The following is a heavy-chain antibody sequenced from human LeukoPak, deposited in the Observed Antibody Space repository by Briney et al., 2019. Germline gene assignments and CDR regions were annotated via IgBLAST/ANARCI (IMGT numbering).Heavy chain of an antibody. CDR3: ARDSWGYTAPDY. J-gene: IGHJ4*02. D-gene: IGHD5-18*01. V-gene: IGHV4-59*01. Sequence: PSETLSLTCTVSGGSISSYYWSWIRQPPGRGLEWIGYIYYSGSTNYNPSLKSRVTISVDTSKNQFSLKLSSVTAADTAVYYCARDSWGYTAPDYWGQGTLVTVSS. CDR1: GGSISSYY. CDR2: IYYSGST.